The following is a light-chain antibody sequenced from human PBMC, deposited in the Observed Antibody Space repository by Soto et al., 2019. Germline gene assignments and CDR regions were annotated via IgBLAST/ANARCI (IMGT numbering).Light chain of an antibody. CDR2: EVT. V-gene: IGLV2-14*01. CDR1: SSDVGAYNF. CDR3: SSYTTSTPDV. J-gene: IGLJ1*01. Sequence: QSALTQPASVSGSPGQSITISCTGTSSDVGAYNFVSWYQHHPGRAPKLIIYEVTIRSSGVSNRFSGSKSGNTASLTISGLQAEDEADYYCSSYTTSTPDVFGSGTKVTVL.